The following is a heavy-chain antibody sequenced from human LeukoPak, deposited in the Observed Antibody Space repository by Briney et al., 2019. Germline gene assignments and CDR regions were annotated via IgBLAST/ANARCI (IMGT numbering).Heavy chain of an antibody. CDR2: IYPGDSDS. Sequence: GESLKISCKGSGYSFTTYWIVWVRQMPGKGLEWMGIIYPGDSDSRYSPSFQGQVTISADKSISTAYLQWSSLKASDTAMYYCARGLVRGVPDAFDIWGQGTMVSVSS. CDR3: ARGLVRGVPDAFDI. D-gene: IGHD3-10*01. CDR1: GYSFTTYW. J-gene: IGHJ3*02. V-gene: IGHV5-51*01.